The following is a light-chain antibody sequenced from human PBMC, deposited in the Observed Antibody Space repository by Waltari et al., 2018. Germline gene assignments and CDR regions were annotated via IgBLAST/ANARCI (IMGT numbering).Light chain of an antibody. CDR2: ASS. V-gene: IGKV3-20*01. CDR1: YCVIKS. J-gene: IGKJ1*01. CDR3: QHYVRLPAT. Sequence: CRALYCVIKSFAVYPSTPGDAPSLVIYASSTRATGIRYRFSGSGSVTEFSLTISRLYPEDFAVYYCQHYVRLPATFGQVTKVEI.